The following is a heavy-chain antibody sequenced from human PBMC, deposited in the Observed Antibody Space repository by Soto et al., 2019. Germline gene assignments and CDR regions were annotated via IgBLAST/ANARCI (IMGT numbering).Heavy chain of an antibody. CDR3: ARGGYYGSGSYKVNAFDI. CDR2: IYYSGST. V-gene: IGHV4-59*01. J-gene: IGHJ3*02. CDR1: GGSISSYY. Sequence: QVQLQESGPGLVKPSETLSLTCTVSGGSISSYYWSWIRQPPGKGLEWIGYIYYSGSTNYNPSLKCRVSVSVDTSKNQFSLKLSSVTAADTAVYYCARGGYYGSGSYKVNAFDIWGQGTMVTVSS. D-gene: IGHD3-10*01.